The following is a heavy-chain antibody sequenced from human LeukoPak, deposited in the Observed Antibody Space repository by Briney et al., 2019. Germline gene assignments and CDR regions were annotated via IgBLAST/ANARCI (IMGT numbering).Heavy chain of an antibody. CDR1: GFTFSSYS. CDR2: ISSSSSTI. V-gene: IGHV3-48*01. CDR3: AKDKGYIAVASPFDY. Sequence: GGSLRLSCAASGFTFSSYSMNWVRQAPGKGLEWVSYISSSSSTIYYADSVKGRFTISRDNSKNTLYLQMNSLRAEDTAVYYCAKDKGYIAVASPFDYWGQGTLVTVSS. J-gene: IGHJ4*02. D-gene: IGHD6-19*01.